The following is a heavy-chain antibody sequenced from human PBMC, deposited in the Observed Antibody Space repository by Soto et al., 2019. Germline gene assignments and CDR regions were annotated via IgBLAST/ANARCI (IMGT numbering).Heavy chain of an antibody. Sequence: SETLSLTCTVSGASISSSSYYWGWIRQPPGKGLEGIGSMSYSGSTYYNPSLKNRVTISVDTSKNQFSLKLPSATAADTAVYYCEREGDIAVAVGKRASWRLRTLVTVSS. J-gene: IGHJ5*02. D-gene: IGHD6-19*01. CDR1: GASISSSSYY. CDR3: EREGDIAVAVGKRAS. CDR2: MSYSGST. V-gene: IGHV4-39*01.